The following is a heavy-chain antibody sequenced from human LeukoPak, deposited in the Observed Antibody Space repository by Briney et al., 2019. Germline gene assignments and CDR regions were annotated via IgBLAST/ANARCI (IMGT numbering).Heavy chain of an antibody. J-gene: IGHJ4*02. CDR2: IYYSGST. CDR1: GGSISSYY. D-gene: IGHD6-13*01. V-gene: IGHV4-59*01. CDR3: ARSIAAAGYGVLN. Sequence: SETLSLTCTVSGGSISSYYWSWIRQPPGKGLEWIGYIYYSGSTNYNPSLKSRVTISVDTSKNQFSLKLSSVTAADTAVYYCARSIAAAGYGVLNWGQGTLVTVSS.